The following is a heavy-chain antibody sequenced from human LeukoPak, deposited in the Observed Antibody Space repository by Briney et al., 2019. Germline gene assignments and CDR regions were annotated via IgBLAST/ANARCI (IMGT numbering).Heavy chain of an antibody. CDR1: GFTFSSYA. V-gene: IGHV3-23*01. J-gene: IGHJ4*02. CDR2: ISGSGGST. D-gene: IGHD1-14*01. CDR3: ARCGRTRDARYFDY. Sequence: SGGSLRLSCAASGFTFSSYAMSWVRQAPGKGLEWVSAISGSGGSTYYADSVKGRFTISRDNSKNTLYLQMNSLRAEDTAVYYCARCGRTRDARYFDYWGQGTLVTVSS.